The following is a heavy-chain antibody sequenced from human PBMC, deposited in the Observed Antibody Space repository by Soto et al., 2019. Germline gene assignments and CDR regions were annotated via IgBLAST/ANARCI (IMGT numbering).Heavy chain of an antibody. CDR3: AKDRHYPRDYFHY. Sequence: GWSLRLSCAASGFTFSSSAISWFRQAPDKGLEWVSAVSANGQGIYYADSVRGRFTISRDNSKNTVFLHMDSLSAEDTAVYYCAKDRHYPRDYFHYWGQGTLVTVSS. CDR2: VSANGQGI. D-gene: IGHD3-10*01. V-gene: IGHV3-23*01. J-gene: IGHJ4*02. CDR1: GFTFSSSA.